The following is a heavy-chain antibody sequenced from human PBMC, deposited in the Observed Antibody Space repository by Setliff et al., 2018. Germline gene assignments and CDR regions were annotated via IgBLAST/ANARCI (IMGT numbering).Heavy chain of an antibody. CDR3: AREGRWDYNYPIY. CDR1: DDSFYSDYYF. Sequence: ETLSLTCSVSDDSFYSDYYFWGWIRQPPGKGLEWIATISSSGATNYNSSLKSRVTLSRDVAKRQFALNLRSVTAVDTAVYYCAREGRWDYNYPIYWGQGILVTVSS. CDR2: ISSSGAT. J-gene: IGHJ4*02. D-gene: IGHD5-12*01. V-gene: IGHV4-39*01.